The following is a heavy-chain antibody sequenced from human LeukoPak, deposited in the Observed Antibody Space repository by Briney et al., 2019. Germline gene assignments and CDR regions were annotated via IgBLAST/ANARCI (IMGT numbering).Heavy chain of an antibody. CDR2: IIPIFGTA. D-gene: IGHD3-22*01. V-gene: IGHV1-69*01. Sequence: ASVKVSCKASGGTFSSYAISWVRQAPGQGLEWMGGIIPIFGTANYAQKFQGRVTITADESTSTAYMELSSLRSEDTAVYYCARTPYYYDSSGPAFQDLWGRGTLVTVSS. CDR1: GGTFSSYA. CDR3: ARTPYYYDSSGPAFQDL. J-gene: IGHJ2*01.